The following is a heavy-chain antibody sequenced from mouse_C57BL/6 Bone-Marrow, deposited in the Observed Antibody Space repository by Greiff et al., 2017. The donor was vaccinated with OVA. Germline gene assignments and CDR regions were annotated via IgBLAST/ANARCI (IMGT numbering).Heavy chain of an antibody. D-gene: IGHD2-1*01. CDR2: ISSGGDYI. CDR3: TRLLDAMDY. Sequence: EVKLVESGACLVKPGGSLKLSCAASGFTFSSYAMSWVRQTPEKRLEWVAYISSGGDYIYYADTVKGRFTISRDNARNTLYLQMSSLKSEDTAMYYCTRLLDAMDYWGQGTSVTVSS. V-gene: IGHV5-9-1*02. CDR1: GFTFSSYA. J-gene: IGHJ4*01.